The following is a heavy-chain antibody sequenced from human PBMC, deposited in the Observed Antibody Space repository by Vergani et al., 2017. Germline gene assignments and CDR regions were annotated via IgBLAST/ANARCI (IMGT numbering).Heavy chain of an antibody. V-gene: IGHV3-15*05. J-gene: IGHJ4*02. D-gene: IGHD2-21*01. CDR2: IRNKANSYTT. CDR1: GFTFTDAW. Sequence: EVQLVESGGGLVKSGGSLRLSCVASGFTFTDAWMSWVRQAPGKGLEWIGHIRNKANSYTTKYAPSVKGRFIISRDDSRNTLYLDVISLETEDTAVYYCTTDLATPSPPDGRDYFDHWGQGTLVTVSS. CDR3: TTDLATPSPPDGRDYFDH.